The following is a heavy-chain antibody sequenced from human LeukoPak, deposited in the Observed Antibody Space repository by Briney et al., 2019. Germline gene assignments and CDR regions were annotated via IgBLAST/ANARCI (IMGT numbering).Heavy chain of an antibody. CDR1: GYTFTGYY. CDR3: ARDRCSGGSCYSFDY. J-gene: IGHJ4*02. V-gene: IGHV1-2*04. D-gene: IGHD2-15*01. Sequence: EASVKVSCKASGYTFTGYYMHWVRQAPGQGLEWMGWINPNSGGTNYAQKFQGWVTMTRDTSISTAYVELSRLRSDDTAVYYCARDRCSGGSCYSFDYWGQGTLVTVSS. CDR2: INPNSGGT.